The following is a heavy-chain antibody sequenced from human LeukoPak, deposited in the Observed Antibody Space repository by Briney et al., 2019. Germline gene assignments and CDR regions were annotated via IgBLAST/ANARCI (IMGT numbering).Heavy chain of an antibody. J-gene: IGHJ4*02. CDR2: IKEDGSAE. D-gene: IGHD3-3*01. Sequence: GGTLRLSCAASGFTFSKTWMSWVRQTPEKGLEWVANIKEDGSAEYYVDSVKGRFTISRDNARNSLYLQMNSLRAEDTAIYYCAKDDDGYYWGQGILDSVSS. V-gene: IGHV3-7*04. CDR3: AKDDDGYY. CDR1: GFTFSKTW.